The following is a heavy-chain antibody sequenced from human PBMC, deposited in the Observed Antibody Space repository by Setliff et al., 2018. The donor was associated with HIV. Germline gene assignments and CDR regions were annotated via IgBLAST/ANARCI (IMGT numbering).Heavy chain of an antibody. Sequence: ASETLSLTCTVSGGSMSTYYWSWIRQPPGKGLEWIGYIYTSGSTNYNPSLRSRVTISVDTSKNHFSLRLSSVTAADTAVYYCARHGYSSDLRISYCDSWGQGSLVTVSS. J-gene: IGHJ4*02. CDR3: ARHGYSSDLRISYCDS. V-gene: IGHV4-59*08. D-gene: IGHD5-18*01. CDR1: GGSMSTYY. CDR2: IYTSGST.